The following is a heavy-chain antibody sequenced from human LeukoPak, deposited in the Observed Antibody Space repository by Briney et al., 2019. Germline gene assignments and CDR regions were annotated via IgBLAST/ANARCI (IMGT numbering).Heavy chain of an antibody. V-gene: IGHV6-1*01. D-gene: IGHD3-16*01. Sequence: SQTLSLTCAISGDSVSSNTAAWNWIRQSPSRGLEWLGRTYYRSKWYSDYAVSVKSRITITPDTSKNQLSLQLNSVTPEDTAVYYCAKGWGSNIWGQGTMVTVSS. J-gene: IGHJ3*02. CDR3: AKGWGSNI. CDR1: GDSVSSNTAA. CDR2: TYYRSKWYS.